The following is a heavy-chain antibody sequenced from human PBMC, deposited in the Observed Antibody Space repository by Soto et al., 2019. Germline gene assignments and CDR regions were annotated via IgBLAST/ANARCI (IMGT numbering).Heavy chain of an antibody. V-gene: IGHV3-9*01. Sequence: EVQLVESGGGLVQPGRSLRLSCAASGFTFDDYAMHWVRQAPGKGLEWVSGISWNSGSIGYADSVKGRFTISRDNAKNSLYLQMNSLRAEDTALYYCAKDLFGGGYWGKGTLVTVSS. D-gene: IGHD3-16*01. CDR2: ISWNSGSI. CDR3: AKDLFGGGY. J-gene: IGHJ4*02. CDR1: GFTFDDYA.